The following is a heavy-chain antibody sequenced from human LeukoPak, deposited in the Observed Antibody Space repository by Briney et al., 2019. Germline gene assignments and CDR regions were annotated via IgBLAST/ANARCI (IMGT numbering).Heavy chain of an antibody. J-gene: IGHJ6*03. CDR3: ARDAYWVYDSSGYSFYYYYYYMDV. D-gene: IGHD3-22*01. CDR2: IKKDGRAK. Sequence: PGGSLRLSCAASGFTFSSSWMSWVRQAPGKGLEWVANIKKDGRAKYYVDSVKGRFTISRDNAKTSLYLQMNSLRAEDTAVYYCARDAYWVYDSSGYSFYYYYYYMDVWGKGTTVTVSS. V-gene: IGHV3-7*01. CDR1: GFTFSSSW.